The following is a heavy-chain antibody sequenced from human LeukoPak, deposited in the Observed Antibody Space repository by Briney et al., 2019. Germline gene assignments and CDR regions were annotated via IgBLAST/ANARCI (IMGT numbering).Heavy chain of an antibody. J-gene: IGHJ4*02. D-gene: IGHD3-9*01. V-gene: IGHV3-7*01. CDR3: ASHRVLRYFDWLLVGGYFDY. CDR1: GFTFTTYW. CDR2: IKQDGSEK. Sequence: GESLRLSCAASGFTFTTYWMSWVRQLPGKGLEWVANIKQDGSEKYYVDSVKGRFTISRDNAKNSLYLQMNSLRAEDTAVYYCASHRVLRYFDWLLVGGYFDYWGQGTLVTVSS.